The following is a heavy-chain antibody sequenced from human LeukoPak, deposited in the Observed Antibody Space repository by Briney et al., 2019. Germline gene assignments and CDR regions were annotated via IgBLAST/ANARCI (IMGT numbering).Heavy chain of an antibody. CDR3: ARPFHDSSGYRFDY. CDR2: IKQDGSEK. D-gene: IGHD3-22*01. Sequence: SGGSLRLSCAASGFTFSSYWMSWVRQAPGKGLEWVANIKQDGSEKYYVDSVKGRFTISRDNAKNSLYLQMNSLRAEDTAVYYCARPFHDSSGYRFDYWGQGTLVTVSS. V-gene: IGHV3-7*01. CDR1: GFTFSSYW. J-gene: IGHJ4*02.